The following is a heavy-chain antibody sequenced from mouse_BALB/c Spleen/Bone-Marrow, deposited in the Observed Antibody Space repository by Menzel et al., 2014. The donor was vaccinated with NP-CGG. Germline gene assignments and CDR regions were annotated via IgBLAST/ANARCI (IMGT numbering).Heavy chain of an antibody. CDR3: ARTYFDY. CDR1: GYTFTSYW. V-gene: IGHV1S81*02. Sequence: VKLMESGAELVKPGASVKLSCKASGYTFTSYWMHWVKQRPGQGLEWIGEINPSIGRTNYNEKFKSKATLTVDKSSSTAYMQLSSLTSEDSAVYYCARTYFDYWGQGTTLTVSS. J-gene: IGHJ2*01. CDR2: INPSIGRT.